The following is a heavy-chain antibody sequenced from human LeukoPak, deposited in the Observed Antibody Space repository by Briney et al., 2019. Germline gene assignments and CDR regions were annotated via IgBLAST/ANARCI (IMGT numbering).Heavy chain of an antibody. V-gene: IGHV3-66*01. Sequence: GGSLRLSCAASGFTTSSHYLHWVRQAPGKGLEWVSVIYIGGATHYAESVRGRFTVSRDDSKNTLYLRMSSLRVEDTAVYYCATRDLQSSSDILKWGQGTLVNVSS. D-gene: IGHD3-9*01. J-gene: IGHJ4*02. CDR1: GFTTSSHY. CDR2: IYIGGAT. CDR3: ATRDLQSSSDILK.